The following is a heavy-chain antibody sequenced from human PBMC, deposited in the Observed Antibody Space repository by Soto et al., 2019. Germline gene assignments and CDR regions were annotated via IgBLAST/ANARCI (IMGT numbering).Heavy chain of an antibody. CDR2: INAGNGNT. J-gene: IGHJ4*02. V-gene: IGHV1-3*01. D-gene: IGHD2-15*01. CDR1: GYTFTSYA. Sequence: QVQLVQSGAEVKKPGASVKVSCKASGYTFTSYAMHWVRQAPGQRLEWMGWINAGNGNTKYSQKFQGRVTITRDPSASTAYMELSSLRSEDTAVYYCARGPGGPDGPGDYWGQGTLVTVYS. CDR3: ARGPGGPDGPGDY.